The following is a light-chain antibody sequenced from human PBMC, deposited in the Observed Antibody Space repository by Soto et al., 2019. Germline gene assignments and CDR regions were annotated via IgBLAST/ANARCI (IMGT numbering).Light chain of an antibody. J-gene: IGKJ1*01. CDR3: QQSYSTPPT. CDR1: QSISSY. Sequence: DIQMTQSPSSLSASVGDRVTITCRASQSISSYLNWYQQKPGKAPKLLIYAASSLQSGVPSRFSGSGFVTDFTLTISSLQPEDFATYYCQQSYSTPPTFGQGTKVEIK. CDR2: AAS. V-gene: IGKV1-39*01.